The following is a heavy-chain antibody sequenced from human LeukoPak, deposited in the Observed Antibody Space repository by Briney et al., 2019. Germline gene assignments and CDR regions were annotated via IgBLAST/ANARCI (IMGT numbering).Heavy chain of an antibody. CDR3: AKGPRTVELRWFDP. J-gene: IGHJ5*02. V-gene: IGHV3-23*01. Sequence: GGSLRLSCAATGFTFSSYAMSWVRQAPGKGLEWVSAISGSGGSTYHADSVKGRFTISRDNSKNTLYLQMNSLRAEDTAVYYCAKGPRTVELRWFDPWGQGTLVTVSS. CDR2: ISGSGGST. CDR1: GFTFSSYA. D-gene: IGHD1-7*01.